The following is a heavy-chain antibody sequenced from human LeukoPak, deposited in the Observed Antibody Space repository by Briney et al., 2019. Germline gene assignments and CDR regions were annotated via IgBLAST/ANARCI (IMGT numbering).Heavy chain of an antibody. CDR1: GDSIRTSY. CDR2: VYHSGST. CDR3: ARVIAVAGGVPPHYFDY. D-gene: IGHD6-19*01. V-gene: IGHV4-59*01. Sequence: SETLSLTCTVSGDSIRTSYWSWIRQPPGKGLEWIGCVYHSGSTNYNPSLQSRVTISVDMSKNQFSLKLSSVTAADTAVYYCARVIAVAGGVPPHYFDYWGQGTLVTVSS. J-gene: IGHJ4*02.